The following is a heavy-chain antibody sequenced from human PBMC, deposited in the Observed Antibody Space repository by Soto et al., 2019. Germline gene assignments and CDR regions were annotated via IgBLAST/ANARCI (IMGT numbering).Heavy chain of an antibody. V-gene: IGHV3-23*01. J-gene: IGHJ4*02. CDR1: GFTFSSYV. D-gene: IGHD3-10*01. CDR2: ISAYSGST. CDR3: ATDPTYYYGDSGH. Sequence: EVQLLELGGGLVQPGRSLRLSCAASGFTFSSYVMNWVRQAPGKGLEWVSSISAYSGSTYYADSVKGRFTISRDNSKNTLYLQMNSLRGEDTAVYYCATDPTYYYGDSGHWGQGTLVTVSS.